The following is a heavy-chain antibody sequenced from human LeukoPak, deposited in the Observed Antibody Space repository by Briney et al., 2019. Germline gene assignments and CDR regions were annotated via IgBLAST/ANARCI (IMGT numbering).Heavy chain of an antibody. CDR1: GYTFTGYY. J-gene: IGHJ4*02. CDR3: ARESRAWPRGSYIDY. V-gene: IGHV1-2*02. Sequence: ASVKVSCKASGYTFTGYYMHWVRQAPGQGLEWMGWINPNSGGTNYAQKLQGRVTMTTDTSTSTAYMELRSLRSDDTAVYYCARESRAWPRGSYIDYWGQGTLVTVSS. CDR2: INPNSGGT. D-gene: IGHD1-26*01.